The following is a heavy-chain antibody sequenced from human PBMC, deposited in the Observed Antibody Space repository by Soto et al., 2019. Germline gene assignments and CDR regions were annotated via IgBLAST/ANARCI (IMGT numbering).Heavy chain of an antibody. V-gene: IGHV4-31*03. CDR1: GGSISSGGYY. Sequence: QVQLQESGPGLVKPSQTLSLTCTVSGGSISSGGYYWSWIRQHPGKGLEWIGYIYYSGSTYYNPSRKSRGTISVDTSKNQFSLKLRSVTAADAAVYYCAASCVGCGGFNYYGMDVWGPGTTVTVSS. D-gene: IGHD2-21*01. CDR3: AASCVGCGGFNYYGMDV. J-gene: IGHJ6*02. CDR2: IYYSGST.